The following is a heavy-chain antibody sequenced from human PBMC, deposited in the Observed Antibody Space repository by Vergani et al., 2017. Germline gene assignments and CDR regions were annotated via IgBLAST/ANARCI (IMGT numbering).Heavy chain of an antibody. J-gene: IGHJ4*02. Sequence: QVQLVESGGGLVKPRGSLRLSCAASGFTFSDYYMSWIRQAPGKGLEWVSYISSSSSYTNYADSVKGRFTISRDNAKNSLYLQMNSLRAEDTAVYYCARDLVRGDYDFWSGTFDYWGQGTLVTVSS. CDR2: ISSSSSYT. CDR1: GFTFSDYY. D-gene: IGHD3-3*01. CDR3: ARDLVRGDYDFWSGTFDY. V-gene: IGHV3-11*06.